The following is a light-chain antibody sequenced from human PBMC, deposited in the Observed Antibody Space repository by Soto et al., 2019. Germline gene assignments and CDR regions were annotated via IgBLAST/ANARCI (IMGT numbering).Light chain of an antibody. CDR2: GNS. J-gene: IGLJ1*01. CDR1: SSNIGAGYD. V-gene: IGLV1-40*01. CDR3: KSYAGGLRGSYV. Sequence: QSVLTQPPSVSGAPGQRVTISCTGSSSNIGAGYDVHWYQQLPGTAPKLLIYGNSNRPSGVPDRFSGSKSGTSASLAITGLQVGDGADYSCKSYAGGLRGSYVLGAGTKVPVL.